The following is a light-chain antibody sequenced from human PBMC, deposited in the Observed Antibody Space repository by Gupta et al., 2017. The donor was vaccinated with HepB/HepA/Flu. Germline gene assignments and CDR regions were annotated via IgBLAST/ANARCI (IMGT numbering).Light chain of an antibody. V-gene: IGLV1-40*01. Sequence: QSVLTQPPLVSGAPAHTVTISCTGTSSNIGAGYDVHWYQQLPGTAPKLLIRGNSHRPSGVPDRFSGSKAGTSASLAITGLQAEDEADYYCQSYDSSLSGRVFGGGTKLTVL. CDR1: SSNIGAGYD. CDR2: GNS. J-gene: IGLJ2*01. CDR3: QSYDSSLSGRV.